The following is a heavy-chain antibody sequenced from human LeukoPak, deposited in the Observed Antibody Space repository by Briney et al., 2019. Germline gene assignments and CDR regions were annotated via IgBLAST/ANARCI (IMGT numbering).Heavy chain of an antibody. J-gene: IGHJ3*02. D-gene: IGHD3-10*01. CDR2: IYSGGST. Sequence: GGSLRLSCTASGFIVGTTYLSWVRQAPGKGLECVSVIYSGGSTFYADSVKGRFTISRDNSKNTLYLQMNSLGADDTAVYYCVRVPGESFDIWGQGTMVIVSS. V-gene: IGHV3-53*01. CDR1: GFIVGTTY. CDR3: VRVPGESFDI.